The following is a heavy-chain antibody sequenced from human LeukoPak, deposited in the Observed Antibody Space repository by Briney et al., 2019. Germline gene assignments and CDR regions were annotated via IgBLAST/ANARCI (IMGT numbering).Heavy chain of an antibody. D-gene: IGHD6-19*01. Sequence: SETLSLTCTVSGTSFSASYWSWIRQSPGKGLEWIGEVHLSGSTNYSPSLKSRVTISVDTSKNQFSLKLSSVTAADTAVYYCARHLDSSGWYYFDYWGQGTLVTVSS. J-gene: IGHJ4*02. V-gene: IGHV4-34*01. CDR3: ARHLDSSGWYYFDY. CDR2: VHLSGST. CDR1: GTSFSASY.